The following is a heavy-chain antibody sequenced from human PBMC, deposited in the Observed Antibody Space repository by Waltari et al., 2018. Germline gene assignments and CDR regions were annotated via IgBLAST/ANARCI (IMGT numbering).Heavy chain of an antibody. CDR2: IIPIFGTA. CDR1: GGTFSSYA. D-gene: IGHD2-21*01. Sequence: QVQLVQSGAEVKKPGSSVKVSCKASGGTFSSYAISWVRQAPGQGLEWMGGIIPIFGTANYAQKFQGRVTITTDESTSTAYMELSSLRSEDTAVYYCARSLSCGGDCYREGDDAFDIWGQGTMVTVSS. V-gene: IGHV1-69*05. CDR3: ARSLSCGGDCYREGDDAFDI. J-gene: IGHJ3*02.